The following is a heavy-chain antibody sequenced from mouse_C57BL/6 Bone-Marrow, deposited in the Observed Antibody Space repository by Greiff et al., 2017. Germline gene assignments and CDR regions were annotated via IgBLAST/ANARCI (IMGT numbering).Heavy chain of an antibody. V-gene: IGHV5-9-1*02. J-gene: IGHJ1*03. CDR2: ISSGGDYI. D-gene: IGHD1-1*01. CDR3: TRDNYGSIFYWYFDV. Sequence: EVQLQESGEGLVKPGGSLKLSCAASGFTFSSYAMSWVRQTPEKRLEWVAYISSGGDYIYYADTVKGRFTISRDNARNTLYLQMSSRKSEDTAMYYCTRDNYGSIFYWYFDVWGTGTTVTVSA. CDR1: GFTFSSYA.